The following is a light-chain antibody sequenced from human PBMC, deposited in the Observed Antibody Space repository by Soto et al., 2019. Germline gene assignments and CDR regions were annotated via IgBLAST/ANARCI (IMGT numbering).Light chain of an antibody. V-gene: IGKV3-11*01. CDR2: GAS. CDR3: QQHSHWPPWT. CDR1: ENVRTF. Sequence: VLTQSPATLSLSPGDRATLSCRASENVRTFVDWYQQKPGQAPRLLIYGASNRATDIPARFSGSGSGTDFTLTIRKLEPEDFAVYYCQQHSHWPPWTFGQGTKVDIK. J-gene: IGKJ1*01.